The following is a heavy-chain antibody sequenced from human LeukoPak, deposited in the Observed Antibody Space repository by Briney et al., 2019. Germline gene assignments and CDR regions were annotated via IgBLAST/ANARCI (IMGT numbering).Heavy chain of an antibody. V-gene: IGHV1-46*01. CDR3: ARGGIAAAGMSFDY. Sequence: ASVTVSFKSSVYTFTIYYMHWVRQAPGQGLEWMGIINPIGGSTRYAQKFQGRVTMTRDTSTSTVYMELSSLRSEDTAVYYCARGGIAAAGMSFDYWGQGTLVTVCS. J-gene: IGHJ4*02. CDR2: INPIGGST. CDR1: VYTFTIYY. D-gene: IGHD6-13*01.